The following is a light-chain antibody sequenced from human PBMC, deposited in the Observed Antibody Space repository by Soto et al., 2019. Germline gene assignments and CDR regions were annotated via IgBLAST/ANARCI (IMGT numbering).Light chain of an antibody. CDR1: QDISNY. Sequence: DIQLTQSPSFLSSSLGNRVTITCRASQDISNYLAWYQQKPGKAPKLLIYAASSLQSGVPSRFSGSGSGTDCTITISSLKKEDCATYYCQQSYSTTRTFGQGTKVDIK. J-gene: IGKJ1*01. CDR3: QQSYSTTRT. CDR2: AAS. V-gene: IGKV1-39*01.